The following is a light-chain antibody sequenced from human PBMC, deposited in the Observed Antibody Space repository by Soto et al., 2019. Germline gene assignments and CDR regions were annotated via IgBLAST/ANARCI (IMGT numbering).Light chain of an antibody. Sequence: DIQMTQSPSTLSGSVGDRVTITCRASQGIRNDLGWYQQKPGKAPKRLIYSASSLQSGVPSRFSGGGSGTDFTLTITSLQPEDFATYYCQQLNVYPSTFGGGTKVDI. V-gene: IGKV1-17*01. CDR1: QGIRND. CDR2: SAS. J-gene: IGKJ4*01. CDR3: QQLNVYPST.